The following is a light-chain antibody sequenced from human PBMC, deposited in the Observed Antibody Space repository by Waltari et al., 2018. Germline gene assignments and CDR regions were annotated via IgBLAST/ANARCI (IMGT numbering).Light chain of an antibody. J-gene: IGKJ1*01. Sequence: EIVMTQSPATLSVSPGERATLSCRASQSVRSTVARYQQKPGQAPRLLIYGASTRATGIPARFSGSGSGTQFTLTISSMQSEDFAVYYCQQYDKWPPWTFGQGTKVEIK. V-gene: IGKV3-15*01. CDR2: GAS. CDR1: QSVRST. CDR3: QQYDKWPPWT.